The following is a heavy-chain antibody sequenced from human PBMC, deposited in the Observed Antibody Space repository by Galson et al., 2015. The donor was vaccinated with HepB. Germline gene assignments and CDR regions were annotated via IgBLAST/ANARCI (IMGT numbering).Heavy chain of an antibody. Sequence: SLRLSCAASGFTFSSYSMNWVRQAPGRGLEWVSYISSSSSTIYYADSVKGRFTISRDNAKNSLYLQMNSLRVEDTAVYYCAGRAGGVRGVWGMDVWGQGTTVTVSS. J-gene: IGHJ6*02. D-gene: IGHD3-10*01. CDR3: AGRAGGVRGVWGMDV. CDR1: GFTFSSYS. V-gene: IGHV3-48*04. CDR2: ISSSSSTI.